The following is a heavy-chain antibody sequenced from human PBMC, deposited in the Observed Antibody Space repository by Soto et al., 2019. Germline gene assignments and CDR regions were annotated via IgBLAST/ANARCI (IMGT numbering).Heavy chain of an antibody. D-gene: IGHD3-22*01. J-gene: IGHJ4*02. CDR2: ISGSGGST. CDR3: AKRHYYDSSGYNPGPFYYFDY. Sequence: GGSLRLSCAASGFTFSSYAMSWVRQAPGKGLEWVSAISGSGGSTYYADSVKGRFTISRDNSKNTLYLQMNSLRAEDTAVYYCAKRHYYDSSGYNPGPFYYFDYWGQGTLVTVSS. CDR1: GFTFSSYA. V-gene: IGHV3-23*01.